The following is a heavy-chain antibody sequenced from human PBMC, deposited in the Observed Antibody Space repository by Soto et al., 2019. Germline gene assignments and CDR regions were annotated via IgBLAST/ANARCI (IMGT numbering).Heavy chain of an antibody. CDR2: IVVGSGNT. D-gene: IGHD3-22*01. J-gene: IGHJ6*02. Sequence: SVKVSCKASGFTFTSSAVQWVRQARGQRLEWIGWIVVGSGNTNYAQKFRERVTITRDMSTSTAYMELSSLRSEDTAVYYCAAVYPRALDYYDSSGYYPDYGMDVWGQGTTVTVSS. V-gene: IGHV1-58*01. CDR1: GFTFTSSA. CDR3: AAVYPRALDYYDSSGYYPDYGMDV.